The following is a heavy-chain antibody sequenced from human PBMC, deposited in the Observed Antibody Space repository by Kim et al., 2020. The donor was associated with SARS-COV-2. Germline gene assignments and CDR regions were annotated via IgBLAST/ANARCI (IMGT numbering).Heavy chain of an antibody. CDR1: GFTFSNAW. Sequence: GGSLRLSCAASGFTFSNAWMSWVRQAPGKGLEWVGRIKSKTDGGTTDYAAPVKGRFTISRDDSKNTLYLQMNSLKTEDTAVYYCTTGASVLRFLEWSSDFDYWGQGTLAT. CDR2: IKSKTDGGTT. J-gene: IGHJ4*02. V-gene: IGHV3-15*01. D-gene: IGHD3-3*01. CDR3: TTGASVLRFLEWSSDFDY.